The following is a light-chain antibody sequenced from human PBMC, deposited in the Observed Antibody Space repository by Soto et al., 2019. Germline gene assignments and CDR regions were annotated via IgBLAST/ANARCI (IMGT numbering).Light chain of an antibody. CDR3: QQYVTSPPT. V-gene: IGKV3-20*01. CDR2: GAS. CDR1: QSVSSSY. J-gene: IGKJ4*01. Sequence: EIVLTQSPGTLSLSPGGRVTLSCRASQSVSSSYLAWYQQNPGQAPRLLIYGASSRAAGIPDRFSGSGSGTDFTLTISRLEPEDFALYYCQQYVTSPPTFGGGTKVDIK.